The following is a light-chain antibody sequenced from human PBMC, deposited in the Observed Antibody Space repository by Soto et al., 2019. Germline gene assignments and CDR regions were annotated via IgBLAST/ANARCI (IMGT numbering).Light chain of an antibody. CDR3: QNSYSTPPT. Sequence: DIQMTPSPSSLSASVGDRVTITCRASQSIISYLNWYQQKPGKAPKLLIYAASSLQSGVPSMFSGSGSGTDFTLTISILQPVDLATYYCQNSYSTPPTFGQDINVDI. J-gene: IGKJ1*01. CDR2: AAS. V-gene: IGKV1-39*01. CDR1: QSIISY.